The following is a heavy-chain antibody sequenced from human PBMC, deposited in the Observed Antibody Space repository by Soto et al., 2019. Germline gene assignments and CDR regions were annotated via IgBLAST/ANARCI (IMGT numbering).Heavy chain of an antibody. CDR1: GDSVSSNNIA. J-gene: IGHJ4*02. CDR3: ARGRWSTFDY. Sequence: SQTLSLTCALSGDSVSSNNIAWNWLRQSPWRGLEWLGRTYYRSKWYNEYAVSVRSRITINLDTSKNQFSLQLNSVTPEDTAVYYRARGRWSTFDYWGQGAQVTVYS. CDR2: TYYRSKWYN. V-gene: IGHV6-1*01. D-gene: IGHD2-15*01.